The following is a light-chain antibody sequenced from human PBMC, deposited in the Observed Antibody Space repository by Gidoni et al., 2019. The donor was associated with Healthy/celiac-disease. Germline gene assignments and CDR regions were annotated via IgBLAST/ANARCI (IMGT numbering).Light chain of an antibody. Sequence: QSDLTQPPSASGTPGQRVTISCSGSSSNIGSNYVYWYQQLPGTAPKLLIYSNNQRPSGVPDRFSGSKSGTSASLAISGLRSEDEADYYCAAWDDSLSGYVFGTGTKVTVL. V-gene: IGLV1-47*02. CDR1: SSNIGSNY. CDR3: AAWDDSLSGYV. CDR2: SNN. J-gene: IGLJ1*01.